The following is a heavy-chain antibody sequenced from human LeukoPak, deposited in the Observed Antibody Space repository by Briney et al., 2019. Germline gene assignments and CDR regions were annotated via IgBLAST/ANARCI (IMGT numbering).Heavy chain of an antibody. CDR2: INHSGST. J-gene: IGHJ4*02. V-gene: IGHV4-34*01. CDR1: GGSISSNY. CDR3: ARGRGVRIVRGFDY. Sequence: PSETLSLTCSVSGGSISSNYWSWIRQPPGKGLEWIGEINHSGSTNYNPSLKSRVTISVDTSKNQFSLKLSSVTAADTAVYYCARGRGVRIVRGFDYWGQGTLVTVSS. D-gene: IGHD2-15*01.